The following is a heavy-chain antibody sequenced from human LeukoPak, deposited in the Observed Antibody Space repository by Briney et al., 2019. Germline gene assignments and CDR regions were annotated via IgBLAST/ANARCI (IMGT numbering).Heavy chain of an antibody. Sequence: GGSLRLSCAASGFTFNIYAMSWVRQAPGKGPEWLSAISGSGGSTTDADSVKGRFTTSRDNSKSTLYLQMNSLRAEDTAIYYCAKIFHTDGYYLGEHLFDAWGQGTLVTVSS. CDR3: AKIFHTDGYYLGEHLFDA. V-gene: IGHV3-23*01. CDR2: ISGSGGST. J-gene: IGHJ5*02. CDR1: GFTFNIYA. D-gene: IGHD3-22*01.